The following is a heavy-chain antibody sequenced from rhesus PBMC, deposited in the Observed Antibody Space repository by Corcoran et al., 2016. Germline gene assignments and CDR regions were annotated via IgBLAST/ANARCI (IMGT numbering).Heavy chain of an antibody. D-gene: IGHD1-44*02. V-gene: IGHV1-111*02. CDR3: ARGGVIHFDY. J-gene: IGHJ4*01. Sequence: EVQLVQSAAEVKKPGASVKISCSASGYTFSDHYLNRVRQAPGKGLEWMGRVDPEDGEADNAQKYQDRVTITADMSTDTAYMELSSLKSEDTAVYYCARGGVIHFDYWGQGVLVTVSS. CDR1: GYTFSDHY. CDR2: VDPEDGEA.